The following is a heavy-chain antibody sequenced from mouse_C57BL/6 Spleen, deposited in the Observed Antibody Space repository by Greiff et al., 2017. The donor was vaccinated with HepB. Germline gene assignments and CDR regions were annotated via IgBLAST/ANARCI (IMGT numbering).Heavy chain of an antibody. CDR3: ARGGTYYSNYVAY. CDR2: IDPSDSYT. CDR1: GYTFTSYW. D-gene: IGHD2-5*01. J-gene: IGHJ3*01. Sequence: VQLQQSGAELVKPGASVKLSCKASGYTFTSYWMQWVKQRPGQGLEWIGEIDPSDSYTNYNQKFKGKATLTVDTSSSTAYMQLSSLTSEDSAVYYCARGGTYYSNYVAYWGQGTLVTVSA. V-gene: IGHV1-50*01.